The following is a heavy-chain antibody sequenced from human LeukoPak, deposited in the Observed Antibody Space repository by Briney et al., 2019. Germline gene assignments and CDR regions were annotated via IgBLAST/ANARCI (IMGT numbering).Heavy chain of an antibody. J-gene: IGHJ3*02. CDR3: ARPSDDAFDI. V-gene: IGHV5-51*01. Sequence: GESLKISCKGSGYSFSNYWIGWVRQMPGKGLEWMGIIYPGDSDTRYSPSFQGQVTISAGESISTAYLQWSSLKASDTAMYYCARPSDDAFDIWGQGTMVTVSS. CDR2: IYPGDSDT. CDR1: GYSFSNYW. D-gene: IGHD1-26*01.